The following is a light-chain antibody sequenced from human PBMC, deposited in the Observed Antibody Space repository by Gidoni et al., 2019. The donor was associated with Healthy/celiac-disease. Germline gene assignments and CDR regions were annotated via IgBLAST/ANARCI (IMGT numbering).Light chain of an antibody. V-gene: IGKV1-39*01. CDR1: QSISSY. CDR3: QQSYSTPPLT. CDR2: AAS. J-gene: IGKJ4*01. Sequence: IQLPHSPSSLSASVGDRVTITCRTSQSISSYLNWYQQKPGKAPKLLIYAASSLQSGVPSRFSGSGSGTDFTLTISSLQPEDFATYYCQQSYSTPPLTFGGGTKVEIK.